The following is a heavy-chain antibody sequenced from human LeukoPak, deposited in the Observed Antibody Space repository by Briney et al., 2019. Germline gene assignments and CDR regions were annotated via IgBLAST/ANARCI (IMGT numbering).Heavy chain of an antibody. CDR2: IHYSGKT. J-gene: IGHJ5*02. Sequence: PSETLSLTCSVTGGSISRSSYYWGWIRQPPGAGLEWIGNIHYSGKTYYNPSLKSRVTISIDTSKNQFSLKLSSVTAADTAVYSCAKVGGLAVAGTDNWMDPWGQGTLVTVSS. CDR3: AKVGGLAVAGTDNWMDP. V-gene: IGHV4-39*02. CDR1: GGSISRSSYY. D-gene: IGHD6-19*01.